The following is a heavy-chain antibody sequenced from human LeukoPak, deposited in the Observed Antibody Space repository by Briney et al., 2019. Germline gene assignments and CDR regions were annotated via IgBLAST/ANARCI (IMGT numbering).Heavy chain of an antibody. CDR3: ARDREGGYSNSYYFDF. Sequence: ASVKVSCKASGYTFTSYGISWVRQAPGQGLEWMGGIIPILGTANYAQKFQGRVTITADESTRTAYMELSSLRSEDTAVYYCARDREGGYSNSYYFDFWGQGTLVTVSS. CDR1: GYTFTSYG. V-gene: IGHV1-69*13. J-gene: IGHJ4*02. D-gene: IGHD4-11*01. CDR2: IIPILGTA.